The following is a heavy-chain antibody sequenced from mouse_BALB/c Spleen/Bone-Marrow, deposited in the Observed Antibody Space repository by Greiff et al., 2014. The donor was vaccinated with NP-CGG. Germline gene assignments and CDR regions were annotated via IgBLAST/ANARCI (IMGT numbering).Heavy chain of an antibody. J-gene: IGHJ4*01. V-gene: IGHV1-7*01. CDR2: INPSTGYT. CDR3: ARPENYDAMDY. Sequence: VQLQQSGAELAKPGASVKMSCKASGYTFTSYWMHWVKQGPGQGLEWIGYINPSTGYTEYNQKFKDKATLTADKSSSTAYMQLSSLTSEDSAVYYCARPENYDAMDYWGQGTSVTVSS. CDR1: GYTFTSYW.